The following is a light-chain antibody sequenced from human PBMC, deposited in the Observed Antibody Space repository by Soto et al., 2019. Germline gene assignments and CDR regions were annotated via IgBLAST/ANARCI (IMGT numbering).Light chain of an antibody. CDR1: QSVSDNY. V-gene: IGKV3-20*01. CDR2: GAS. CDR3: QQYDRSPGT. J-gene: IGKJ1*01. Sequence: EMVVTQSPDTLSLSPGERVTLFCRASQSVSDNYLAWYQQKPGQAPRLLIYGASNRATGIPDRFTGAGSGTDFTLTISRLEPEDFAVYYCQQYDRSPGTFGQGTKVEIK.